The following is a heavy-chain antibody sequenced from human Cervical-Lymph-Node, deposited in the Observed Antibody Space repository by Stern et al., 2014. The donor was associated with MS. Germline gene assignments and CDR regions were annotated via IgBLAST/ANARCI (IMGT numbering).Heavy chain of an antibody. CDR2: INAGNGNT. CDR1: GYIFTRYY. Sequence: VQLVESGAEVKKPGASVKVSCKASGYIFTRYYIHWLRQAPGQRPEWMGWINAGNGNTKYSPHFQGRLTITRDTSASTAYMELRSLRSEDTAVYYCARQQFLDYWGQGTLVTVSS. J-gene: IGHJ4*02. V-gene: IGHV1-3*01. CDR3: ARQQFLDY. D-gene: IGHD6-13*01.